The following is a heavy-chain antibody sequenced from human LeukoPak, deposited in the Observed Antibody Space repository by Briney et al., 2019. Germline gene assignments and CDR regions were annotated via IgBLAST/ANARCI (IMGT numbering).Heavy chain of an antibody. D-gene: IGHD3-3*02. CDR1: GLTLSNYW. Sequence: PGGSLRLSCAASGLTLSNYWMHWVRQAPGKGLVWVSRMNNDGSGTTYADSVRGRFTISRDNAKNSLYLQMNSLRAEDTAVYYCARDREAASFMDVWGKGTTVTVSS. V-gene: IGHV3-74*01. CDR3: ARDREAASFMDV. CDR2: MNNDGSGT. J-gene: IGHJ6*03.